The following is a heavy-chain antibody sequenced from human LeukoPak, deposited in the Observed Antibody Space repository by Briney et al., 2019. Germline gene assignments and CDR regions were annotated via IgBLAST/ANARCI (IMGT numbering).Heavy chain of an antibody. Sequence: SETLSLTCTVSGGSISSYYWSWIRQPPGKGLEWIGYIYTSGSTNYNPSLKSRATISVDTSKNQFSLKLSSVTAADTAVYYCARHHPKYYYDSSGPSWFDPWGQGTLVTVSS. CDR3: ARHHPKYYYDSSGPSWFDP. V-gene: IGHV4-4*09. J-gene: IGHJ5*02. D-gene: IGHD3-22*01. CDR1: GGSISSYY. CDR2: IYTSGST.